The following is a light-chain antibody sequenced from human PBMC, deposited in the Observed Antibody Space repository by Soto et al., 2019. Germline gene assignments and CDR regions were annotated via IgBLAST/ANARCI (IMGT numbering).Light chain of an antibody. V-gene: IGKV3D-20*02. CDR3: QQRSNWPPIT. CDR1: QSVSGRH. Sequence: EVVMTQSAASLSFSPGERATFPCRTSQSVSGRHLAWYQQKPGQAPRLLIFGASNRATGISDRFSGSGSGTDFTLTISSLEPEDFAVYYCQQRSNWPPITFGQGTRLEI. CDR2: GAS. J-gene: IGKJ5*01.